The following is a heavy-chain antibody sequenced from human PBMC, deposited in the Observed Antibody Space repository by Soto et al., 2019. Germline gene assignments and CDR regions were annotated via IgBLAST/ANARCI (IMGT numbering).Heavy chain of an antibody. Sequence: QVQLVQSGAEVKKPGASVKVSCKASGYTFTDYDINWVRQAPGQGLEWMGWMNPNSGNTAYAQKFQGRVTLTRHASINTAYMELSSLASEDTAVYFCTSGFSSYSDFWGQGTLVTVSS. J-gene: IGHJ4*02. CDR1: GYTFTDYD. D-gene: IGHD6-13*01. V-gene: IGHV1-8*01. CDR3: TSGFSSYSDF. CDR2: MNPNSGNT.